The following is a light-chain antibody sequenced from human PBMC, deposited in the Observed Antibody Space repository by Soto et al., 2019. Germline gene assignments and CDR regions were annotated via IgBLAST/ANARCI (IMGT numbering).Light chain of an antibody. Sequence: DSVFERSRAALCLSVGEGGPRSCRTSQSVSSYLAWYQQKPGQAPRLLIYDASNRATGIPARFSGSGSGTDFTLTISSLAPEDFAVYSCQQRGSWPQLTFGGGTKVDIK. V-gene: IGKV3-11*01. J-gene: IGKJ4*01. CDR1: QSVSSY. CDR3: QQRGSWPQLT. CDR2: DAS.